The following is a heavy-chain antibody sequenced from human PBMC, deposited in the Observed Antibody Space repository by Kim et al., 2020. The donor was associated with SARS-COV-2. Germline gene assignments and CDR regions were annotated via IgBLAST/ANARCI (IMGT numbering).Heavy chain of an antibody. V-gene: IGHV4-59*01. CDR3: ARVGCYGDAFDI. J-gene: IGHJ3*02. Sequence: NYHPSLTSRVTILVDTSKNQFFLKRSSVTAADTAVYYCARVGCYGDAFDIWGQGTMVTVSS. D-gene: IGHD1-26*01.